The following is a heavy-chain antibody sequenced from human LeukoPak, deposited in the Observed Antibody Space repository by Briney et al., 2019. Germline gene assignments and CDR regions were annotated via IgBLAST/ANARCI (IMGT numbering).Heavy chain of an antibody. CDR2: IKQDGSEK. CDR3: ARDPWPYDSSGYYYGDNFDY. D-gene: IGHD3-22*01. Sequence: GGSLRLSCAASGFTFSSYWMSWVRQAPGKGLEWVANIKQDGSEKYYVDSVKGRFTNSRDNAKNSLYLQMNSLRAEDTAVYYCARDPWPYDSSGYYYGDNFDYWGQGTLVTVSS. CDR1: GFTFSSYW. J-gene: IGHJ4*02. V-gene: IGHV3-7*03.